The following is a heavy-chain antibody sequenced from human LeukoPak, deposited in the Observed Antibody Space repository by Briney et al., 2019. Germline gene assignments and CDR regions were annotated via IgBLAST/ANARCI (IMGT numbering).Heavy chain of an antibody. J-gene: IGHJ6*03. CDR1: GYTFTGYY. CDR2: INPNSGGT. CDR3: ARGRYSSSSGYYYYMDV. D-gene: IGHD6-6*01. V-gene: IGHV1-2*02. Sequence: ASVKVSCKASGYTFTGYYMHWVRQAPGQGLEWMGWINPNSGGTNYAQKFQGRVTMTRDTSISTAYMELSSLRSEDTAVYYCARGRYSSSSGYYYYMDVWGKGTTVAVSS.